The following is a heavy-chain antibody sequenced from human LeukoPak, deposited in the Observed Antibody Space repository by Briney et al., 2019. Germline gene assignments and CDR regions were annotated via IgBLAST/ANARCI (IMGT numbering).Heavy chain of an antibody. CDR3: ARVHRWMGEIRLGDSASDI. D-gene: IGHD1-26*01. CDR1: GFIFSNYG. Sequence: SVKVSCKATGFIFSNYGISWVRQAPGHGLEWMGGIIPIFGTANYAQNFQGRVTITSDASRSTAYMELNSLKSDDTAMYFCARVHRWMGEIRLGDSASDIWGQGTMVIVSS. V-gene: IGHV1-69*13. CDR2: IIPIFGTA. J-gene: IGHJ3*02.